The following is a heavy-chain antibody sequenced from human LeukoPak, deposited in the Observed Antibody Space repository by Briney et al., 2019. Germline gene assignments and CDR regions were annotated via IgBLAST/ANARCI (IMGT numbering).Heavy chain of an antibody. D-gene: IGHD6-6*01. CDR3: ARDRHGPQLDPHYFDY. Sequence: ASVKVSCKASGYTFTSYGISWVRQAPGQGLEWMGWITAYNGNTNYAQKLQGRVTMTTDTSTSTAYMELRSLRSDDTAVYYCARDRHGPQLDPHYFDYWGQGTLVTVSS. CDR1: GYTFTSYG. V-gene: IGHV1-18*01. CDR2: ITAYNGNT. J-gene: IGHJ4*02.